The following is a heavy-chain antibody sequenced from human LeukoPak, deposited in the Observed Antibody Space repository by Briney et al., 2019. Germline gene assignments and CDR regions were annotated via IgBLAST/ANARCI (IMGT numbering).Heavy chain of an antibody. D-gene: IGHD1-26*01. CDR3: AKVGATAVIFDY. Sequence: GGSLRLSCAASGCTFSSHGMSWVRQAPGTGLEWASAISGSGGSTYYADSVKGRFTISRDNSKNTLYLQMNSLRAEDTAIYYCAKVGATAVIFDYWGQGTLVTVSS. J-gene: IGHJ4*02. V-gene: IGHV3-23*01. CDR2: ISGSGGST. CDR1: GCTFSSHG.